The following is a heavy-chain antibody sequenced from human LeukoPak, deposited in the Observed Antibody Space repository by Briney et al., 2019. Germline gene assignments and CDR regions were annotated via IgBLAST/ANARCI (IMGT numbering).Heavy chain of an antibody. Sequence: PGGSLRLSCAASGFTFSSYSMNWVRQAPGKGLEWVSSITSSSSYMYYADSVKGRFTISRDNSKNTLYLRMNSLRAEDTAVYYCAKDLGNQPEYYFDYWGQGTLVTVSS. V-gene: IGHV3-21*04. CDR3: AKDLGNQPEYYFDY. CDR2: ITSSSSYM. J-gene: IGHJ4*02. CDR1: GFTFSSYS. D-gene: IGHD3-16*01.